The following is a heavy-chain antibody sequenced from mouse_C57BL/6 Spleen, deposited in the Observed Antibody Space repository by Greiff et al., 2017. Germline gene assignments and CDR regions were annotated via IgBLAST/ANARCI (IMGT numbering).Heavy chain of an antibody. V-gene: IGHV1-42*01. CDR3: AEAAGVDTGVDY. Sequence: VQLQQSGPELVKPGASVKISCKASGYSFTGYYMTWVKQSPEKSLEWIGEINPSTGGTTYNQKFKAKATLTVDKSSSTAYMQLKSLTSDDSAVYYCAEAAGVDTGVDYWGQGTTLTVSS. D-gene: IGHD1-1*01. CDR1: GYSFTGYY. CDR2: INPSTGGT. J-gene: IGHJ2*01.